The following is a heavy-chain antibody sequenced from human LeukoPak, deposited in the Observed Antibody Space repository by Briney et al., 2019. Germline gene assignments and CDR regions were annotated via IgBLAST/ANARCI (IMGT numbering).Heavy chain of an antibody. J-gene: IGHJ4*02. Sequence: GGSLRLSCAASGFTFSGYSMNWVRQAPGRGLEWVSSITSTSDKIHYADSVKGRFTISRDNAKNSLYLQMDSLRAEDTAVYYCSTYLFDGSGYVLSDYWGQGTLVTVSS. CDR2: ITSTSDKI. CDR1: GFTFSGYS. D-gene: IGHD3-22*01. V-gene: IGHV3-21*01. CDR3: STYLFDGSGYVLSDY.